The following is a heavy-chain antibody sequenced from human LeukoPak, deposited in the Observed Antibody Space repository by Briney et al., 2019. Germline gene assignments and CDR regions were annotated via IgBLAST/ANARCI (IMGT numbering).Heavy chain of an antibody. Sequence: SETLSLTCAVYGGSFSGYYWSWIRQPPGKGLEWIGEINYSGSTNYNPSLKSRVTISVDTSKSQFSLKLSSVTAADTAVYYCASNYGSGSFGNWFDPWGQGTLVTVSS. CDR2: INYSGST. D-gene: IGHD3-10*01. CDR1: GGSFSGYY. V-gene: IGHV4-34*01. CDR3: ASNYGSGSFGNWFDP. J-gene: IGHJ5*02.